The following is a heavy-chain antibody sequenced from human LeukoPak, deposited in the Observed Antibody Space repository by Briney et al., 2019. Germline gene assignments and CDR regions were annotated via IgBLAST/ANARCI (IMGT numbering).Heavy chain of an antibody. CDR3: ARGVEEQLVPGNWFDP. Sequence: SVKVSCKASGGTFSSYAISWVRQAPGQGLEWMGGIIPIFGTANYAQKFQGRVTITTDESTSTAYMELSSLRSEDTAVYYCARGVEEQLVPGNWFDPWGQGTLVTVSS. J-gene: IGHJ5*02. V-gene: IGHV1-69*05. D-gene: IGHD6-6*01. CDR1: GGTFSSYA. CDR2: IIPIFGTA.